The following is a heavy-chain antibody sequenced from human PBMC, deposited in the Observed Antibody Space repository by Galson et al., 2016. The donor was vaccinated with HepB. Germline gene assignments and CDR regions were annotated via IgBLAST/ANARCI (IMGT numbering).Heavy chain of an antibody. D-gene: IGHD4-17*01. J-gene: IGHJ4*02. CDR3: ARDPDDYGDYCFDY. CDR1: GGTFSSYA. Sequence: SVKVSCKASGGTFSSYAINWVRQAPGQGLEWMGGIIPMFGTANYAQKFQGRVTIIADESTRTAYMELSSLRYEDTAVYFCARDPDDYGDYCFDYWGQGTLVTVSS. V-gene: IGHV1-69*13. CDR2: IIPMFGTA.